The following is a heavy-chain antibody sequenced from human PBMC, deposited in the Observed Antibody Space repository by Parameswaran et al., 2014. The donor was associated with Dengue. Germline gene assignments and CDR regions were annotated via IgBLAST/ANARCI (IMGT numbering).Heavy chain of an antibody. Sequence: SWVRQAPGQGLEWMGGIIPIFGTANYAQKFQGRVTITADESTSTAYMELSSLRSEDTAVYYCARDRGKRSPFDYWGQGTPGHRLL. CDR2: IIPIFGTA. J-gene: IGHJ4*02. CDR3: ARDRGKRSPFDY. D-gene: IGHD4-23*01. V-gene: IGHV1-69*01.